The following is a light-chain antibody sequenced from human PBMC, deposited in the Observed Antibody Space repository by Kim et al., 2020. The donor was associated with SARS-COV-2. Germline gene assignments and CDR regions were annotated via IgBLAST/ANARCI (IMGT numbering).Light chain of an antibody. CDR1: QSVNDY. Sequence: PGERATLSCRASQSVNDYLAWYQQKSGQAPRLLIYDASNRAPGIPARFSGSGSGTDFTLTISSLEPEDFAVYYCQQRSNWPPEFTFGPGTKVDIK. CDR2: DAS. CDR3: QQRSNWPPEFT. J-gene: IGKJ3*01. V-gene: IGKV3-11*01.